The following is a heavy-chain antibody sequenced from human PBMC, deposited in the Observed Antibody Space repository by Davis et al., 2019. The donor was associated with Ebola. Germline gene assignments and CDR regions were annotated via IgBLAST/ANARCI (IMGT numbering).Heavy chain of an antibody. CDR2: INTNGGTT. Sequence: GGSLRLSCSVSGFPFSDYAMHWVRQAPGKGLEYVSSINTNGGTTSYAGSVKGRFTISRDNSKNTLFLQMSSLRVEDTAIYYCVKDYYYDSSGYYYGAFDYWGQGTLVTVSS. CDR3: VKDYYYDSSGYYYGAFDY. D-gene: IGHD3-22*01. V-gene: IGHV3-64D*06. CDR1: GFPFSDYA. J-gene: IGHJ4*02.